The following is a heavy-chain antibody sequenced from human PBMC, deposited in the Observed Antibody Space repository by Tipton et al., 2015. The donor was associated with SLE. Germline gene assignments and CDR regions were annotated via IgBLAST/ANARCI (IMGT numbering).Heavy chain of an antibody. D-gene: IGHD5-18*01. J-gene: IGHJ4*02. Sequence: TLSLTCTVSGGPISSGGYYWTWIRPHPGKGLEWIGYIYYSGSTFYNPSLKSRVTMSVDTSRNLFSLKLSSVTAADTAVYYCARDKGDTYGLRLDYCGQGTLVTVSS. CDR3: ARDKGDTYGLRLDY. V-gene: IGHV4-31*03. CDR1: GGPISSGGYY. CDR2: IYYSGST.